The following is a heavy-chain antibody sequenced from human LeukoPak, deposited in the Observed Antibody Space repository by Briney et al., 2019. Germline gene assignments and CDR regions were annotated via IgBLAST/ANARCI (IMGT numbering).Heavy chain of an antibody. CDR2: TIPILGIA. V-gene: IGHV1-69*04. J-gene: IGHJ4*02. CDR3: AGGVYSGYDYRGAPLDY. CDR1: GGTFSSYA. Sequence: ASVKVSCKASGGTFSSYAISWVRQAPGQGLEWIGRTIPILGIANYAQKFQGRVTITADKPTSTAYMELSSLGSEDTAVYYCAGGVYSGYDYRGAPLDYWGQGTLVTVSS. D-gene: IGHD5-12*01.